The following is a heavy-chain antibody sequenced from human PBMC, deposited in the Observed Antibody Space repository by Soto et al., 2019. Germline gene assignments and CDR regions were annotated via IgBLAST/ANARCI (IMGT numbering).Heavy chain of an antibody. Sequence: QVQLVESGGGVVQPGRSLRLSCAASGFTFSSYAMHWVRQAPGKGLEWVAVISYDGSNKYYADSVKGRFTISRDNSKNSLYLQMNSLRAEDTAVYYCARYRPCRYSYYAFDIWGQRTMVTVSS. J-gene: IGHJ3*02. CDR3: ARYRPCRYSYYAFDI. D-gene: IGHD3-9*01. CDR2: ISYDGSNK. V-gene: IGHV3-30-3*01. CDR1: GFTFSSYA.